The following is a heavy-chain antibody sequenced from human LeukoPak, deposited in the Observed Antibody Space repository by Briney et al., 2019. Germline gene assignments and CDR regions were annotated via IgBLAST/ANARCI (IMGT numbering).Heavy chain of an antibody. Sequence: GGSLRLSCAASGFIYSNYGMNWVRQAPGKGLEWVSYISGSGTYIDYADSVKGRFTISRDNAKNSLYLQMNSLRAEDTAGYYCAREGAYCSSTSCYFDYWGQGTLVTVSS. D-gene: IGHD2-2*01. J-gene: IGHJ4*02. CDR3: AREGAYCSSTSCYFDY. V-gene: IGHV3-21*05. CDR2: ISGSGTYI. CDR1: GFIYSNYG.